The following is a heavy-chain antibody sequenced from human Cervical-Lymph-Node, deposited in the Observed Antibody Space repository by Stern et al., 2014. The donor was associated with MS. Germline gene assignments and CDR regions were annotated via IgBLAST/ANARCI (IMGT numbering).Heavy chain of an antibody. CDR2: VSYNGIT. CDR1: DGSVNSGPYY. J-gene: IGHJ3*02. Sequence: QVQLQESGPGLVKPSETLSLTCTVSDGSVNSGPYYWSWIRQPPGKGLEWIGFVSYNGITNYNPSLKGRVTMSVDTSRNQFSLRLTSVTAADTAVYYCAKDPDYLRFHAFDIWSQGRIVAVSS. V-gene: IGHV4-61*01. D-gene: IGHD3-10*02. CDR3: AKDPDYLRFHAFDI.